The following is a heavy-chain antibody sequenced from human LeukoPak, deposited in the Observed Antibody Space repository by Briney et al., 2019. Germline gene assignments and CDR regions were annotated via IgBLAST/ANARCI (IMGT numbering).Heavy chain of an antibody. D-gene: IGHD2-15*01. CDR3: ARDFPQGCSGGSCYRDAFDI. V-gene: IGHV1-2*02. Sequence: GASVKVSCKASGYTFTGYYMHWVRQAPGQGLEWMGWINPNSGGTNYAQKFQGRVTMTRDTSISTAYMELSRLRSDDTAVYYCARDFPQGCSGGSCYRDAFDIWGQGTMVTVSS. J-gene: IGHJ3*02. CDR2: INPNSGGT. CDR1: GYTFTGYY.